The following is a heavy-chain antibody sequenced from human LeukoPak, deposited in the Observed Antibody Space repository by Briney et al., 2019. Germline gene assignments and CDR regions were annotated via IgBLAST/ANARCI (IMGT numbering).Heavy chain of an antibody. CDR3: ARAAMVRGVIRYYGMDV. Sequence: PSETLSLTCAVYGGSFSGYYWSWIRQPPGKGLEWIGEINHSGSTNYNPSLKSRVTISVDTSKNQFSLKLSSVTAADTAVYYCARAAMVRGVIRYYGMDVWGQGTTVTVSS. J-gene: IGHJ6*02. CDR2: INHSGST. CDR1: GGSFSGYY. D-gene: IGHD3-10*01. V-gene: IGHV4-34*01.